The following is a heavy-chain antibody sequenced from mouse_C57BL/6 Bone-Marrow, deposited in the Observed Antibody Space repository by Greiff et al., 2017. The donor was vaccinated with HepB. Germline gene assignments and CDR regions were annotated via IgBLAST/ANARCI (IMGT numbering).Heavy chain of an antibody. J-gene: IGHJ2*01. CDR3: ARSSREGNYFDY. CDR2: IYPSDSET. Sequence: QVQLQQPGAELVRPGSSVKLSCKASGYTFTSYWMDWVKQRPGQGLEWIGNIYPSDSETHYNQKFKDKATLTVDKSSSTAYMQLSSLTSEDSAVYYCARSSREGNYFDYWGQGTTLTVSS. V-gene: IGHV1-61*01. D-gene: IGHD1-1*01. CDR1: GYTFTSYW.